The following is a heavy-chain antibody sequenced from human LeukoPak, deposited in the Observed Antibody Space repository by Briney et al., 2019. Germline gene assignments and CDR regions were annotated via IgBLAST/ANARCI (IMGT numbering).Heavy chain of an antibody. J-gene: IGHJ1*01. CDR1: GFTFDDYG. CDR3: ARSARTLYYYDSSGSEYFQH. D-gene: IGHD3-22*01. V-gene: IGHV3-20*04. Sequence: GGSLRLSCAASGFTFDDYGMSWVRQAPGKGLEWVSGINWNGGSTSYADSVKGRFTISRDNAKNSLYLQMNSLRAEDTALYYCARSARTLYYYDSSGSEYFQHWGQGTLVTVSS. CDR2: INWNGGST.